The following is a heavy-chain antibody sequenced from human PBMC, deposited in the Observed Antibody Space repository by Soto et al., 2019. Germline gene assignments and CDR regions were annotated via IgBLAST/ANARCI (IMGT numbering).Heavy chain of an antibody. CDR3: VRDGTNTLRDWFDS. J-gene: IGHJ5*01. Sequence: SETMSLTCTVSGASISGFYWSWIRKSAGKGLEWIGRIYATGTTDYNPSLKSRVMMSVDTSKKQFSLKLRSVTAADTAVYYWVRDGTNTLRDWFDSGGQG. CDR2: IYATGTT. CDR1: GASISGFY. D-gene: IGHD1-1*01. V-gene: IGHV4-4*07.